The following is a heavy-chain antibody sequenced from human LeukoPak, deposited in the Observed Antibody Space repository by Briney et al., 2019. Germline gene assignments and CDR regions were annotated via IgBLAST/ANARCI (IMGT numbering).Heavy chain of an antibody. J-gene: IGHJ4*02. V-gene: IGHV3-23*01. CDR2: ISGSGIST. CDR1: GFTFSSYT. D-gene: IGHD3-22*01. Sequence: GGSLRFSFAASGFTFSSYTIIGFRQAPGRGLNGVSAISGSGISTYYADSVKGRFTISRDNSKNTLFLQMNSLRAEDTAIYYCAKDYYDSSGYYLDYWGQGTLVTVSS. CDR3: AKDYYDSSGYYLDY.